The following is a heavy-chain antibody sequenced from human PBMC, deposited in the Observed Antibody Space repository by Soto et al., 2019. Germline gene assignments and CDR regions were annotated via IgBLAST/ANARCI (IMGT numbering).Heavy chain of an antibody. CDR3: ARSDWFDP. CDR2: IKRDGTMT. V-gene: IGHV3-74*03. Sequence: EVRLVESGGGLVQPGGSLRLSCAASGFTFSGYWMHWVRQAPGKGLVWVSRIKRDGTMTMYADSVKGRFTISRDNAKNTLYLQMNSLREEDTAVYYCARSDWFDPWGQGTLVIVSS. CDR1: GFTFSGYW. J-gene: IGHJ5*02.